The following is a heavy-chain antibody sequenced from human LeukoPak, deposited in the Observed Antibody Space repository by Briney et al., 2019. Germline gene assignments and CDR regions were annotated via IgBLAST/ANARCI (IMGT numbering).Heavy chain of an antibody. V-gene: IGHV1-18*01. J-gene: IGHJ3*02. CDR2: ISAYNGNT. CDR3: AREQPSYEYAFDI. Sequence: ASVKVSCKASGYTFTSYGISWVRRAPGQGLEWMGWISAYNGNTNYAQNLQGRVTMTTDTSTSTAYMELKSLRSDDTAVYYCAREQPSYEYAFDIWGQGTMVTVSS. CDR1: GYTFTSYG. D-gene: IGHD5-18*01.